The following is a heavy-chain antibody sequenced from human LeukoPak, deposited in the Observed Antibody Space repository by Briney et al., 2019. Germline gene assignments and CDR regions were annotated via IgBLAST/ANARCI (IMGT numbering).Heavy chain of an antibody. CDR1: RFTFSSYG. CDR2: ISYDESKK. V-gene: IGHV3-30-3*01. J-gene: IGHJ4*02. Sequence: PGGSLRLSCAASRFTFSSYGIHWVRQAPGKGLEWVTVISYDESKKYYADSVKGRFTISRDNSKNTVYLQMNSLRAEDTAVYYCANTYYAFWSGSFWGQGTLVTVSS. CDR3: ANTYYAFWSGSF. D-gene: IGHD3-3*01.